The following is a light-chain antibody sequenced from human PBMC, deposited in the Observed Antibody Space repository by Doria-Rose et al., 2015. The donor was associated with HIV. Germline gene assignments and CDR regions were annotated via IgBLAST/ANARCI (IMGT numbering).Light chain of an antibody. V-gene: IGKV3-20*01. J-gene: IGKJ1*01. CDR3: HQYGTSWT. Sequence: TQSPGTLSLSPGDRATLSCSASQCFSSTYLAWYQQKPGQAHSLLIYDGSNRATSIPDRFSASGSGTDCTLTINRLEPEDFALYYCHQYGTSWTFGQGTKVEI. CDR1: QCFSSTY. CDR2: DGS.